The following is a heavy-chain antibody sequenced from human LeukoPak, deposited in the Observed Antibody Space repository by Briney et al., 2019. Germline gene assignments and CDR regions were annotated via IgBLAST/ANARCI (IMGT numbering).Heavy chain of an antibody. CDR3: ARQGSGWYSDYYYMDV. V-gene: IGHV5-51*01. CDR1: GYSFTSYW. Sequence: GESLQISCKGSGYSFTSYWIGWVRPMPGKGLEWMGIIYPGDSDTRYSPSFQGQVTISADKSISTAYLQWSSLKASDTAMYYCARQGSGWYSDYYYMDVWGKGTTVTISS. J-gene: IGHJ6*03. D-gene: IGHD6-19*01. CDR2: IYPGDSDT.